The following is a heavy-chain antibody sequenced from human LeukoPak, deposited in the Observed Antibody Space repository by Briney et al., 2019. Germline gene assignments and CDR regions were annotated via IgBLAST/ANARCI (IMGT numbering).Heavy chain of an antibody. CDR3: AKDRSRVAWGGSGYLDY. V-gene: IGHV3-30*18. CDR2: ISYDGSNK. CDR1: GLTFSSYG. Sequence: PGRSLRLSCAASGLTFSSYGMHWVRQAPGKGLEWVAVISYDGSNKYYADSVKGRFTISRDNSKNTLYLQMNSLRAEDTAVYYCAKDRSRVAWGGSGYLDYWGQGTLVTVSS. D-gene: IGHD3-22*01. J-gene: IGHJ4*02.